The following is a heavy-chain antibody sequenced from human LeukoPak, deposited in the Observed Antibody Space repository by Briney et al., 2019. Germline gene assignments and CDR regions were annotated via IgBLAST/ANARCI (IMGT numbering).Heavy chain of an antibody. CDR2: IKQDGSEE. CDR1: GFTFSSYW. CDR3: ARDPIVGATVDAFDI. D-gene: IGHD1-26*01. V-gene: IGHV3-7*01. J-gene: IGHJ3*02. Sequence: PGGSLRLSCAASGFTFSSYWMSWVRQAPGKGLEWVANIKQDGSEEYYVDSVKGRFTISRDNAKNSLYLQMNSLRAEDTAVYYCARDPIVGATVDAFDIWGQGTMVTVSS.